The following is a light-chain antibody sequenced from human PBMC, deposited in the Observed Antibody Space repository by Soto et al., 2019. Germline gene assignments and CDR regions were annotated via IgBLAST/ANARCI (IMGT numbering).Light chain of an antibody. CDR3: QPYNSYSEA. CDR1: QTISSW. Sequence: DIQMTQSPSTLSGSVGDRVTITCRASQTISSWLAWYQQKPGKAPKLLIYKASTLKSGVPSRFTRSGSATEFTLTISSLQPDDFETYYCQPYNSYSEAFGQGTKVDIK. V-gene: IGKV1-5*03. CDR2: KAS. J-gene: IGKJ1*01.